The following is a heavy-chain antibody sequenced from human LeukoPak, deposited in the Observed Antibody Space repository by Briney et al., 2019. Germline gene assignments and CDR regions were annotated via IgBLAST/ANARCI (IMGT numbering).Heavy chain of an antibody. CDR3: ARDMTSIIIPGIAAAGLSY. D-gene: IGHD6-13*01. CDR1: GGTFSSYA. V-gene: IGHV1-69*04. CDR2: IIPILGIA. J-gene: IGHJ4*02. Sequence: GSSVKVSCKASGGTFSSYAISWVRQAPGQGLEWMGRIIPILGIANYAQKFQGRVTITADKSTSTAYMELSSLRSEDTAVYYCARDMTSIIIPGIAAAGLSYWGQGTLVTVSS.